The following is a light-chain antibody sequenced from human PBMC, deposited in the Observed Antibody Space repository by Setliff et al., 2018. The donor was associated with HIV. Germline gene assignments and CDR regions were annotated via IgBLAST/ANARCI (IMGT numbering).Light chain of an antibody. Sequence: QSALAQPASVSGSPGQSITISCTGTSSNVGNYNLVSWYQQHPGNAPKLMIYDVSKRPSGVSNRFSGSKSGNTASLTISGLQAEDEADYHCSSYTGRSTFVFGTGTKGTVL. V-gene: IGLV2-14*02. CDR2: DVS. CDR3: SSYTGRSTFV. CDR1: SSNVGNYNL. J-gene: IGLJ1*01.